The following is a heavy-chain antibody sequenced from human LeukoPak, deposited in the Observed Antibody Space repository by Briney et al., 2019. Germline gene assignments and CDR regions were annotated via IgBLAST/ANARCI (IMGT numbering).Heavy chain of an antibody. V-gene: IGHV4-30-4*01. CDR1: GGSISSGDYY. J-gene: IGHJ5*02. CDR2: IYYSGST. Sequence: SQTLSLTCTVSGGSISSGDYYWSWIRQPPGKGLEWIGYIYYSGSTYYNPSLKSRVTISVDTSKNQFSLKLSSVTAADTAVYYCARMYYDFWSDPPGISWFDPWGQGTLVTVSS. D-gene: IGHD3-3*01. CDR3: ARMYYDFWSDPPGISWFDP.